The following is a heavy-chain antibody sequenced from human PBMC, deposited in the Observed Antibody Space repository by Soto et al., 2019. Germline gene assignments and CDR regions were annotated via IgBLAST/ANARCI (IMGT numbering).Heavy chain of an antibody. V-gene: IGHV3-30*18. CDR1: GFTFSSYG. Sequence: GGSLRLSCAASGFTFSSYGMHWVRQAPGKGLEWVAVISYDGSNRYYADSVKGRFTISRDNSKNTLYLQMNSLRAEDTAVYYCAKDGVRFLEWLLYSDYWGQGTLVTVSS. D-gene: IGHD3-3*01. CDR3: AKDGVRFLEWLLYSDY. J-gene: IGHJ4*02. CDR2: ISYDGSNR.